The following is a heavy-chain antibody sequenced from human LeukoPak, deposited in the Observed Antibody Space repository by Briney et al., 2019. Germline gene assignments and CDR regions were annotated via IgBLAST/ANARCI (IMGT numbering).Heavy chain of an antibody. D-gene: IGHD3-3*01. CDR2: IRYDGSNK. CDR3: AKDETPYYDFWSGYSAPDY. Sequence: PGGSLRLSCAASGFTFSSYGMHWVRQAPGKGLEWVAFIRYDGSNKYYADSVKGRFTISRDNSKNTLYLQMNSLRAEDTAVYYCAKDETPYYDFWSGYSAPDYWGQGTLVTVSS. V-gene: IGHV3-30*02. J-gene: IGHJ4*02. CDR1: GFTFSSYG.